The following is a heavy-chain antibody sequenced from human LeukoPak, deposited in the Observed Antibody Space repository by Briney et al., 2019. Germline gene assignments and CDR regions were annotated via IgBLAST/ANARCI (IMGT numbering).Heavy chain of an antibody. CDR1: GLTVSSNY. J-gene: IGHJ6*03. Sequence: GGSLRLSCAASGLTVSSNYMSWVRQAPGKGLEWVSVIYIGGNTYYADPVKGRFTISRDNSKNTVYLQMNSLRAEDTAVYYCAKRPYGSGIFGYYMDVWGKGTTVTVSS. CDR3: AKRPYGSGIFGYYMDV. CDR2: IYIGGNT. D-gene: IGHD3-10*01. V-gene: IGHV3-53*01.